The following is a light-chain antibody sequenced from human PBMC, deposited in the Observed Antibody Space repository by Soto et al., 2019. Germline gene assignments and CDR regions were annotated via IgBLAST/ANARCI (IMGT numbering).Light chain of an antibody. V-gene: IGLV1-44*01. CDR3: AAWEDSLNGFVV. CDR1: SSNIGSNT. J-gene: IGLJ2*01. CDR2: SNN. Sequence: QSALTQPPSASGTPGQRVTISCSGSSSNIGSNTVNWYQQLPGTAPKLLIYSNNQRPSGVPDRFSGSKSGTSASLAISGLHTEDEADYYCAAWEDSLNGFVVFDGGTKVTVL.